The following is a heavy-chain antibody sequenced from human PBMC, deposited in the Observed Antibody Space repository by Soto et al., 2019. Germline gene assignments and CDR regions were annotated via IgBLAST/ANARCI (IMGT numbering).Heavy chain of an antibody. CDR2: INPSGGST. CDR1: GYTFTSYY. V-gene: IGHV1-46*01. J-gene: IGHJ5*02. Sequence: ASVKVSCKASGYTFTSYYMHWVRQAPGQGLEWMGIINPSGGSTSYAQKFQGRVTMTRDTSTSTVYMELSSLRSEDTAVYYCATHDGETMFDPWGQGTLVTVSS. CDR3: ATHDGETMFDP. D-gene: IGHD4-17*01.